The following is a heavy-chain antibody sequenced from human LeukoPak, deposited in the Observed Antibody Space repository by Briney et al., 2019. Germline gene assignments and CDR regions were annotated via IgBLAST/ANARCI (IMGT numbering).Heavy chain of an antibody. J-gene: IGHJ4*02. CDR1: GLTFSNDD. CDR2: IGKGGDT. CDR3: ARGGPGPFDY. V-gene: IGHV3-13*04. D-gene: IGHD3-16*01. Sequence: GGSLRLSCAASGLTFSNDDWHWVRHATGRGLEWVSGIGKGGDTYYADSVKGRFTISRENAKNSLYLQMNSLRAGDTAVYYCARGGPGPFDYWGQGTLVTVSS.